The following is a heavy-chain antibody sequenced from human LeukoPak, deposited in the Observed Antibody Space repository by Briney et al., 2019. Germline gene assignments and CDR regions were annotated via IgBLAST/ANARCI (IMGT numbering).Heavy chain of an antibody. J-gene: IGHJ4*02. V-gene: IGHV1-46*01. Sequence: GASVKVSCKASGYTFTSYHMHWVRQAPGQGLEWMGIINPSGSSTSYAQKFQGRVTMTRNTSISTAYMELSSLRSEDTAVYYCARGLRYFDWFPPGYWGQGTLVTVSS. CDR1: GYTFTSYH. CDR2: INPSGSST. CDR3: ARGLRYFDWFPPGY. D-gene: IGHD3-9*01.